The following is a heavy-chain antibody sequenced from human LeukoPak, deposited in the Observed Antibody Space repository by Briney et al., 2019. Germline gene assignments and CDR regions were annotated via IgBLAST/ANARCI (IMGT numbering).Heavy chain of an antibody. V-gene: IGHV1-18*01. D-gene: IGHD3-16*01. J-gene: IGHJ4*02. Sequence: ASVKVSCKASGYTFNSYSITWFRQAPGQGLEWMGWIGGYNGDTLYPQKFQGRVTLTTDTSSSTAYMELRSLRSDNTAVYYCARDISGGEDYWGQGTLVTVSS. CDR1: GYTFNSYS. CDR3: ARDISGGEDY. CDR2: IGGYNGDT.